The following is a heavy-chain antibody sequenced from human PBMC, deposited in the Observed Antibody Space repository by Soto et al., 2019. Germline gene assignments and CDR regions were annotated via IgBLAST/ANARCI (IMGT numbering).Heavy chain of an antibody. D-gene: IGHD3-3*01. CDR1: GFTFSGSA. V-gene: IGHV3-73*02. CDR2: IRSKANSNAT. CDR3: TTTYYDFYNWFDP. J-gene: IGHJ5*02. Sequence: EVQLVESGGGLVQPGGSLKLSCAASGFTFSGSAMHWVRQASGKGLEWVGRIRSKANSNATAYAASVKGRFTISRDDSKNTAYLQMNSLKTEDTAVYYCTTTYYDFYNWFDPWGQGTLVTVSS.